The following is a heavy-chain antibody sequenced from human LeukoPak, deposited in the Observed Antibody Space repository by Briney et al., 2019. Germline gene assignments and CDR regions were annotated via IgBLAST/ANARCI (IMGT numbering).Heavy chain of an antibody. V-gene: IGHV1-2*02. CDR1: GYTFTAYY. CDR3: AIEYSGYSWAFDI. Sequence: ASVKVSCKASGYTFTAYYMHWVRRAPGQGLEWMGWINPNSGGTDYAQKFQGRVTMTRDTSISTAYMELSSLRSDDTAVYYCAIEYSGYSWAFDIWGHGTRVTVSS. CDR2: INPNSGGT. J-gene: IGHJ3*02. D-gene: IGHD5-12*01.